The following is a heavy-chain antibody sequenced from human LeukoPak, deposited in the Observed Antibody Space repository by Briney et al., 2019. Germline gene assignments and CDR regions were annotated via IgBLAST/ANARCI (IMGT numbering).Heavy chain of an antibody. Sequence: PGGSLRLSCAASGFIFSSFSVNWVRQAPGKGLEWVSCISTSGGLSSVYYADSVRGRFTISRDNARNSLYLQMNSLRAEGTAVYYCARRPWLDYWGQGTLVTVSS. J-gene: IGHJ4*02. CDR2: ISTSGGLSSV. CDR1: GFIFSSFS. CDR3: ARRPWLDY. V-gene: IGHV3-21*01. D-gene: IGHD4/OR15-4a*01.